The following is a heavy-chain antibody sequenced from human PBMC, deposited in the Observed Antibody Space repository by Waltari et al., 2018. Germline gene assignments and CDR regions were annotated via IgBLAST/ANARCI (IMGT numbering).Heavy chain of an antibody. J-gene: IGHJ4*02. CDR2: IRSKAYGVTT. V-gene: IGHV3-49*03. CDR1: GFTFGVYA. D-gene: IGHD3-22*01. Sequence: EVQLVESGGGLVQPGRSLRLSCKASGFTFGVYAMSWFSQAPGKGLEWVGFIRSKAYGVTTEYAASVRGRFTISRDDSISIAYLQINSLKTEDTAVYYCTRAYYYDSSGPPYYFDYWGQGTQVTVSS. CDR3: TRAYYYDSSGPPYYFDY.